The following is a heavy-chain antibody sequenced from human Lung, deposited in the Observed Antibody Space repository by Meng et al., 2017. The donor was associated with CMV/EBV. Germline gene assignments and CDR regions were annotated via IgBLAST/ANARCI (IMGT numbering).Heavy chain of an antibody. D-gene: IGHD3-9*01. CDR3: ARKASWLLSLDY. Sequence: SETLSLXCAVSGDSISSSNWWTWVRQPPGKGLEWIGEIYHSGTTNYNPSLKSRVTISVNKSKKQFSLMLTSVTVADTAVYYCARKASWLLSLDYWGQGTLVTVSS. CDR1: GDSISSSNW. CDR2: IYHSGTT. J-gene: IGHJ4*02. V-gene: IGHV4-4*02.